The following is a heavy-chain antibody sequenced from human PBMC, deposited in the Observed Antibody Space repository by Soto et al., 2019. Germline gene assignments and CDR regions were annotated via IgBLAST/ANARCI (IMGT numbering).Heavy chain of an antibody. J-gene: IGHJ4*02. CDR3: AKGESKYCSGGSCYNFDY. V-gene: IGHV3-23*01. Sequence: PVPAQTLSCAPCGFKCCDHAMTRILQAPGKGMAWVSAISGSGSSSYYAGSVKGRFTISRVNSKNTLYLQMNSLGAEDTAVYYCAKGESKYCSGGSCYNFDYWGQGMQVTVSS. CDR1: GFKCCDHA. CDR2: ISGSGSSS. D-gene: IGHD2-15*01.